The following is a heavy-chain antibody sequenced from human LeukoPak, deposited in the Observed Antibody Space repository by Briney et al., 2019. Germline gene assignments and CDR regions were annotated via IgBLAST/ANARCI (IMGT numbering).Heavy chain of an antibody. CDR2: IFHSGST. J-gene: IGHJ4*02. D-gene: IGHD2-8*01. Sequence: TSETLSLTCAVSGGSIFSSNWWSWVRQPPGKGLEWIGQIFHSGSTSYSPSLKSRVTISVDKSKNQFSLKLTSVTAADTAVYYRARSPTKCVTEDYWGQGTLVTVSS. CDR3: ARSPTKCVTEDY. CDR1: GGSIFSSNW. V-gene: IGHV4-4*02.